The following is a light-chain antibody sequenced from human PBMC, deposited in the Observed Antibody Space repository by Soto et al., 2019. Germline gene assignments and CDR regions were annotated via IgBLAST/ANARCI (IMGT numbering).Light chain of an antibody. CDR1: SSDVGCYNY. Sequence: QSVLTQPASVSGSPGQSITISCTGTSSDVGCYNYVSWYQQHPGKAPKLMIYEVSNRPSGVSNRFSGSKSGNTASLTISGLQAEDEADYYCSSYTSSSTLNYVFGTGTKVTV. J-gene: IGLJ1*01. V-gene: IGLV2-14*01. CDR3: SSYTSSSTLNYV. CDR2: EVS.